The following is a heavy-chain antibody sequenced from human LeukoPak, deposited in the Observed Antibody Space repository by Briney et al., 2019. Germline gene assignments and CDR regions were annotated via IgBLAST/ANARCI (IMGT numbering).Heavy chain of an antibody. Sequence: GGSLRLSCAASGFTFSSYSMNWVRQAPGKGLEWVSSISSSSSYIYYADSVKGRFTISRDNAKNSLYLQMNSLRAEDTAVYYCAKDRQTYYYDSSGYYTPLFDYWGQGTLVTVSS. CDR1: GFTFSSYS. CDR3: AKDRQTYYYDSSGYYTPLFDY. J-gene: IGHJ4*02. D-gene: IGHD3-22*01. CDR2: ISSSSSYI. V-gene: IGHV3-21*01.